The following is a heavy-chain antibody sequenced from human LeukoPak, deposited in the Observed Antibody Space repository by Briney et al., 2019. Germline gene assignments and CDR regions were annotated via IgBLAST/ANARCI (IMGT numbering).Heavy chain of an antibody. CDR2: ISGSGDST. Sequence: GVSLRLSCAASGFTFSNYAMPWVRRARRKGLEWVSDISGSGDSTFYADSVKGRFPIPREYSKNALYLQMKSLRAGDTAVLFCAKGLSASYHSDFVTWGQGALVTVSS. D-gene: IGHD3-3*01. J-gene: IGHJ5*02. CDR1: GFTFSNYA. V-gene: IGHV3-23*01. CDR3: AKGLSASYHSDFVT.